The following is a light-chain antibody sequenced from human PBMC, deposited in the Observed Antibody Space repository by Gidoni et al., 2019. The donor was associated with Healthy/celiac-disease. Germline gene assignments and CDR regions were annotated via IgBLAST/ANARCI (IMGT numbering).Light chain of an antibody. V-gene: IGKV1-39*01. Sequence: DIEMSQSPSSLSASVGDRVTIPCRASQSISSYLTWYQQKPGKAPKLLIYAASSLHSGVPSRFSGSGSGTDFTLTISSLQPEDFATYYCQQSYSTPPYTFGQGTQLEIK. CDR1: QSISSY. CDR3: QQSYSTPPYT. J-gene: IGKJ2*01. CDR2: AAS.